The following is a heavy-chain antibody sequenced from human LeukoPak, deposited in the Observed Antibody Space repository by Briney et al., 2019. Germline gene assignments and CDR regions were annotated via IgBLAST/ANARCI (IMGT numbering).Heavy chain of an antibody. V-gene: IGHV3-30*02. CDR1: RFTFSTYG. D-gene: IGHD5-12*01. J-gene: IGHJ4*02. CDR3: ATHIVALEFDY. Sequence: GGSLRLSFAASRFTFSTYGMHWVRQAPGKGLEWVAFIQYDGSQEYYADSVRGRFTISRDNSKNTLNLQMNSLRPEDTAVYYCATHIVALEFDYWGQGTLVTVPS. CDR2: IQYDGSQE.